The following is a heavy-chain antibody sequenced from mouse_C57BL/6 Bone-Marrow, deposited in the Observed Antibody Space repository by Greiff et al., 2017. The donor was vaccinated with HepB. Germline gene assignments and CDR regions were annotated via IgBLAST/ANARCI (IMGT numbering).Heavy chain of an antibody. J-gene: IGHJ4*01. CDR1: GYTFTSYT. CDR3: ARHGYYCYYAMDY. Sequence: QVQLKESGAELARPGASVKMSCKASGYTFTSYTMHWVKQRPGQGLEWIGYINPSSGYTKYNQKFKDKATLTADKSSSTAYMQLSSLTSEDSAVYDCARHGYYCYYAMDYWGQGTSVTVSS. CDR2: INPSSGYT. V-gene: IGHV1-4*01. D-gene: IGHD2-3*01.